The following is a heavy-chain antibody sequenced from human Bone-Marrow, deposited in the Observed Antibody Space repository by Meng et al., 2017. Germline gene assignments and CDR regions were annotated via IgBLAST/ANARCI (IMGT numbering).Heavy chain of an antibody. CDR1: GYSISSGYY. D-gene: IGHD6-13*01. V-gene: IGHV4-38-2*02. CDR2: INHSGST. CDR3: ARGLRIAGSNWFDP. Sequence: SETLSLTCTVSGYSISSGYYWGWIRQPPGKGLEWIGEINHSGSTNYNPSLKSRVTISVDTSKNQFSLKLSSVTAAVTAVYYCARGLRIAGSNWFDPWGQGTRVTVSS. J-gene: IGHJ5*02.